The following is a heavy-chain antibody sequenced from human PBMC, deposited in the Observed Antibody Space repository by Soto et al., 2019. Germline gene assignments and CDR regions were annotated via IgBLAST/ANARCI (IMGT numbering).Heavy chain of an antibody. Sequence: GGSLRLSCAASGFTFSSYSMNWVRQAPGKGLEWVSSISSSSSYIYYADSVKGRFTISRDNAKNSLYLQMNSLRAEDTAVYYCARTDRRAVVPAAIPGGNWFDPWGQGTLVTVSS. CDR1: GFTFSSYS. CDR3: ARTDRRAVVPAAIPGGNWFDP. V-gene: IGHV3-21*01. CDR2: ISSSSSYI. D-gene: IGHD2-2*02. J-gene: IGHJ5*02.